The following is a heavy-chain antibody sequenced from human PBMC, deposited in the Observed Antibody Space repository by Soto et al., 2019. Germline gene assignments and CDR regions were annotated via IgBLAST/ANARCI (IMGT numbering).Heavy chain of an antibody. J-gene: IGHJ4*02. D-gene: IGHD5-12*01. CDR2: MTGSGGDI. Sequence: GGSLRLACAASGFSFSRYSMMWVRQAPGKGQEWVAGMTGSGGDIRYADSVKGRFTISKDNSKNTLYLQMNSLRAEDTAIYYCAKDAVYNDGLWLVANWGQGTLVTVSS. CDR1: GFSFSRYS. V-gene: IGHV3-23*01. CDR3: AKDAVYNDGLWLVAN.